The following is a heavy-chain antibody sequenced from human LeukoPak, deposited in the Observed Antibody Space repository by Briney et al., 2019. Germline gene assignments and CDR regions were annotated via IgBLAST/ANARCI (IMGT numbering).Heavy chain of an antibody. Sequence: GGSLRLSCAASGFTFSSYEMNWVRQAPGKGLEWVSYISSSGSTIYYADSVKGRFTISRDNSKNTLYLQMNSLRAEDTAVYYCAAATFHDYWGQGTLVTVSS. CDR2: ISSSGSTI. CDR3: AAATFHDY. V-gene: IGHV3-48*03. J-gene: IGHJ4*02. D-gene: IGHD6-25*01. CDR1: GFTFSSYE.